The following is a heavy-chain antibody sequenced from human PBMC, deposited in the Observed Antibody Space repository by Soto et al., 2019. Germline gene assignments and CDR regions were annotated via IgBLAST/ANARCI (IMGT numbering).Heavy chain of an antibody. D-gene: IGHD3-10*01. CDR3: TRSGTYPVSIDF. Sequence: QVQLQESGPGLAKPSETVSLTCTVSGGSIRSYYWSWIRQPPGQGLEWIGHIHYSGTTYYNPSLESRVTISVDTSKNQFSLSVTSVSAADTAVYYCTRSGTYPVSIDFWGQGTLVTASS. V-gene: IGHV4-59*01. CDR1: GGSIRSYY. J-gene: IGHJ4*02. CDR2: IHYSGTT.